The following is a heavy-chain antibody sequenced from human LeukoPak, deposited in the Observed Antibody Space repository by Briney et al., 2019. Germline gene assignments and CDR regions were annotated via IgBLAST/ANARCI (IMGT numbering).Heavy chain of an antibody. Sequence: PGGSLRLSCAASGFTFSSYAMSWVRQAPGKGLEWVSSISGSGGSTYYADSVKGRFTISRDNSKNTLYLQMNSLRAEDTAVYYCASSTVYGDYHFDYWGQGTLVTVSS. CDR3: ASSTVYGDYHFDY. CDR2: ISGSGGST. J-gene: IGHJ4*02. V-gene: IGHV3-23*01. D-gene: IGHD4-17*01. CDR1: GFTFSSYA.